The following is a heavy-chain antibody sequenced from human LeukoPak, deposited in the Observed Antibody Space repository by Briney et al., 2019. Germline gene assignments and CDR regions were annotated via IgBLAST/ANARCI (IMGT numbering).Heavy chain of an antibody. CDR3: ARDPGLNWFDP. CDR1: GYSISRGYS. D-gene: IGHD3-10*01. CDR2: MYHGGST. Sequence: SETLSLTCTVSGYSISRGYSWAWIRQSPGKGLEWIGSMYHGGSTDNTPSLKSRVTVSADTSKNQFSLKLTSVTASDTAVYYCARDPGLNWFDPWGQGTLVTVSS. V-gene: IGHV4-38-2*02. J-gene: IGHJ5*02.